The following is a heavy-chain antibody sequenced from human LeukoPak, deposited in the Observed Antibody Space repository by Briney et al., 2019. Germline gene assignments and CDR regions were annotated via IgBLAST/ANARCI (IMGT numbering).Heavy chain of an antibody. V-gene: IGHV4-59*01. CDR1: GGSISTYA. J-gene: IGHJ3*02. CDR3: ARDYSDSRGDAFDI. D-gene: IGHD3-22*01. CDR2: IYYSGST. Sequence: SETLSLTCTVSGGSISTYAWSWIRQPPGKGLEWIGYIYYSGSTNYNPSLKSRATISVDTSKSQFSLKLSSVTAADTALYYCARDYSDSRGDAFDIWGQGTMVTVSS.